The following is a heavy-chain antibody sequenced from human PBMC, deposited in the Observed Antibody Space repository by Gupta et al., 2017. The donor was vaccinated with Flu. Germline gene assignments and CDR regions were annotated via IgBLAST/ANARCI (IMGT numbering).Heavy chain of an antibody. CDR3: ARGGLGIIMWYFDL. CDR1: DWSFSGYY. Sequence: QVQVQQWGAGLLKPSETLSLTCAVYDWSFSGYYWSWIRQPPGKGLEWIGEINHGGSANYNPSLKSRVTISVDTSKKEFSLKLSSLTDADTAVYYCARGGLGIIMWYFDLWGRGTPVTVSS. CDR2: INHGGSA. J-gene: IGHJ2*01. D-gene: IGHD3-16*01. V-gene: IGHV4-34*01.